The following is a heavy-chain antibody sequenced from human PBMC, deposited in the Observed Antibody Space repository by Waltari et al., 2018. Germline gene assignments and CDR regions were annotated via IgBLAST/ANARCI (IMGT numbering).Heavy chain of an antibody. Sequence: EVQLVESGGGLVKPGGSLRRCLAASGFHFSSYARTWVRQAPGKGLEWVSSISGTSYYIYHADSVKGRFTTSRDNAKNSLYLQMNSLRAEDTAVYYCARETEEAFDFWGRGTMVTVSS. CDR3: ARETEEAFDF. J-gene: IGHJ3*01. V-gene: IGHV3-21*01. CDR1: GFHFSSYA. D-gene: IGHD2-21*02. CDR2: ISGTSYYI.